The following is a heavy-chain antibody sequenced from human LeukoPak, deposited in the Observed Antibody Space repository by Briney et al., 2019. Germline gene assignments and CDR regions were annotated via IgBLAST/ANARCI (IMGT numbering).Heavy chain of an antibody. Sequence: ASVKVSCKASGYTFTGNYMHWVRQAPGQGLEWMGWINPNSGGTNYVQKFQGRVTMTRDTSISIAYMDLSRLRSDDTAVYYCASVRSDYGDPYDAFDIWGQGTMVTVSS. CDR1: GYTFTGNY. V-gene: IGHV1-2*02. J-gene: IGHJ3*02. CDR3: ASVRSDYGDPYDAFDI. CDR2: INPNSGGT. D-gene: IGHD4-17*01.